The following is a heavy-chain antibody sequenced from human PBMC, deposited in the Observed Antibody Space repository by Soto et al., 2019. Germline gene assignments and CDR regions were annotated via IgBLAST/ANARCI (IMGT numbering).Heavy chain of an antibody. Sequence: SETLSLTCTVSGGSISSGDYYWSWIRQPPGKGLERIGYIYYSGSTYYNPSLKSRVTISVDTSKNQFSLKLSSVTAADTAVYYCAREKYDSSGRNWFDPWGQGTLVTVS. CDR1: GGSISSGDYY. D-gene: IGHD3-22*01. CDR2: IYYSGST. V-gene: IGHV4-30-4*01. J-gene: IGHJ5*02. CDR3: AREKYDSSGRNWFDP.